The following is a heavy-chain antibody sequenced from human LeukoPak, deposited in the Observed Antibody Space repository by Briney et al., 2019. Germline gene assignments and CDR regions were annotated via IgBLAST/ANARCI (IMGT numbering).Heavy chain of an antibody. CDR3: AGGQMFTSGGFDD. D-gene: IGHD6-19*01. CDR2: IWSDGSNK. CDR1: GFTFSSYG. Sequence: GRSLRLSCAASGFTFSSYGMHWVRQTPGKGLEWVAVIWSDGSNKYYADSVKGRFTISRDNSKNTVNLQMNSLRAEDTALYYCAGGQMFTSGGFDDWGQGTLVTVSS. V-gene: IGHV3-33*01. J-gene: IGHJ4*02.